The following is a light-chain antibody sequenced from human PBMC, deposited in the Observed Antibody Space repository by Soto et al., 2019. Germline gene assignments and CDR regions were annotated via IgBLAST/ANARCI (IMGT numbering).Light chain of an antibody. Sequence: DIVMPQSPHSLTGSWTKTATDKCKPRQRWLYSSNNKYYLAWYQQKPGQPPKLLFYWASTRESGVPDRFSGSGSGADFTLTISSLQAGDVAVYYCQQYYTSPLTFGGGTKVDIK. CDR1: QRWLYSSNNKYY. CDR2: WAS. J-gene: IGKJ4*01. V-gene: IGKV4-1*01. CDR3: QQYYTSPLT.